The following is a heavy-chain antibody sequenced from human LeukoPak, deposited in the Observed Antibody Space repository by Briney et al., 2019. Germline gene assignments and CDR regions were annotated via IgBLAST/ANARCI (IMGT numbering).Heavy chain of an antibody. D-gene: IGHD1-26*01. CDR1: GFTFDDYA. CDR3: ARATWDPNYYYYMDV. CDR2: ISWDGGST. J-gene: IGHJ6*03. Sequence: GGSLRLSCAASGFTFDDYAMHWVRQAPGKGLEWVSLISWDGGSTYYADSVKGRFTISRDNAKNSLFLQMNSLRAEDTAVYFCARATWDPNYYYYMDVWGKGTTVTISS. V-gene: IGHV3-43D*03.